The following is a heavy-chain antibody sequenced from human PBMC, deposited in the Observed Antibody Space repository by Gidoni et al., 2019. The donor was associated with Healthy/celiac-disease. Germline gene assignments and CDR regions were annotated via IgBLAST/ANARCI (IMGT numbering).Heavy chain of an antibody. V-gene: IGHV3-49*04. J-gene: IGHJ6*02. CDR3: TRDSRDSSGYYYYYYGMDV. D-gene: IGHD3-22*01. CDR2: IRSKAYGGTT. Sequence: EVQLVESGGGLVQPGRSLRLSCTASGFTFGDYAMGWVRQAPGKGLEWVGFIRSKAYGGTTEYAASVKGRFTISRDDSKSIAYLQMNSLKTEDTAVYYCTRDSRDSSGYYYYYYGMDVWGQGTTVTVSS. CDR1: GFTFGDYA.